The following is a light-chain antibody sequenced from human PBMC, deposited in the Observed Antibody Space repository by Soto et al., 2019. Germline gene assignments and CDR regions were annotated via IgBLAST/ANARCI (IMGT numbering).Light chain of an antibody. J-gene: IGLJ2*01. CDR3: QSYDSDFVV. V-gene: IGLV6-57*04. CDR1: SGSIANNY. CDR2: ENN. Sequence: NSMLTQPHSVSESPGKTLSISCTRSSGSIANNYVQWYQQRPGSPPTTVIYENNQRLSGVPDRFSGSTDGSSNSASLTISGLQTEDEADYYCQSYDSDFVVFGGGTKLTVL.